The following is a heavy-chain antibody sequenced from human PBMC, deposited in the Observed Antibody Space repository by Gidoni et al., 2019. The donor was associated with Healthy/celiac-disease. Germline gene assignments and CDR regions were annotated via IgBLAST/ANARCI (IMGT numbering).Heavy chain of an antibody. V-gene: IGHV4-39*01. CDR1: GGSISSSSYS. D-gene: IGHD6-19*01. CDR2: IYYSGST. J-gene: IGHJ4*02. Sequence: QLQLQESGPGLVKPSETLSLTRTVSGGSISSSSYSWGWIRQPPGKGLEWIGSIYYSGSTYYTPSLKSRVTISVDTSKNQFSLKLSSVTAADTAVHYCARHWSSGWFVDYWGQGTLVTVSS. CDR3: ARHWSSGWFVDY.